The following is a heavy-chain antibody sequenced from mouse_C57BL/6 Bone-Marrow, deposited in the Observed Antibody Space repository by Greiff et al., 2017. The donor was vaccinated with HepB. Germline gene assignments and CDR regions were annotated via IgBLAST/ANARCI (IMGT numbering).Heavy chain of an antibody. CDR1: GYTFTSYW. V-gene: IGHV1-64*01. CDR3: AREKSNWDGGYFDY. Sequence: QVQLQQPGAELVKPGASVKLSCKASGYTFTSYWMHWVKQRPGQGLEWIGMIHPNSGSTNYNEKFKSKATLTVDKSSSTAYMQLSSLTSEDSAVYYCAREKSNWDGGYFDYWGQGTTLTVSS. D-gene: IGHD4-1*01. J-gene: IGHJ2*01. CDR2: IHPNSGST.